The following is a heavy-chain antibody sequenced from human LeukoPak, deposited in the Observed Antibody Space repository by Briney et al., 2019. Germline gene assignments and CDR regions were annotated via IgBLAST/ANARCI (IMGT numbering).Heavy chain of an antibody. CDR1: GFTFSSYG. J-gene: IGHJ4*02. V-gene: IGHV3-30*03. CDR2: ISFDGTNK. D-gene: IGHD5-24*01. Sequence: GGSLRLSCAASGFTFSSYGMHWVRQAPGKGLEWVALISFDGTNKLYADSVKGRFTISRDNSKNTLYLQMNSLRAEDTAVYYCATDRRLQLPFDYWGQGTLVTVSS. CDR3: ATDRRLQLPFDY.